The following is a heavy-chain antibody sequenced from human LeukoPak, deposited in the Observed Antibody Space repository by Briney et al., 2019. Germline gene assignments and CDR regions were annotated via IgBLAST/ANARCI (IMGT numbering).Heavy chain of an antibody. V-gene: IGHV4-30-2*01. J-gene: IGHJ4*02. Sequence: PSQTLSLTCTVSGGSISSGGYYWSWIRQPPGKGLEWIGEINHSGSTNYNPSLKSRVTISVDTSKNQFSLKLSSVTAADTAVYYCATGRSRGSIFDYWGQGTLVTVSS. CDR2: INHSGST. CDR3: ATGRSRGSIFDY. CDR1: GGSISSGGYY. D-gene: IGHD3-10*01.